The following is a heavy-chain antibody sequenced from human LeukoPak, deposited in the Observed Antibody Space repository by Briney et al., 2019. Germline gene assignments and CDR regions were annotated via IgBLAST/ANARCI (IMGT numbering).Heavy chain of an antibody. CDR1: GFTFSSYW. V-gene: IGHV3-74*01. J-gene: IGHJ4*02. Sequence: GGSLRLSCAASGFTFSSYWMHWVRQAPGKGLVWVSRINSDGSSTSYADSVKGRFTISRDNAKNTLYLQMNSLRAEDTAVYYCARGWSEYCSSTSCYYFDYWGQGTLVTVSS. D-gene: IGHD2-2*01. CDR3: ARGWSEYCSSTSCYYFDY. CDR2: INSDGSST.